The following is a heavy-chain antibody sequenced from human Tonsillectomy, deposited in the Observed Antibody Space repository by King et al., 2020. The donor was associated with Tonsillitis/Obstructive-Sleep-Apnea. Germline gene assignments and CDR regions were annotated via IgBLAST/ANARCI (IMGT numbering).Heavy chain of an antibody. D-gene: IGHD2-2*01. CDR3: AVGGYCSSLTCYGYFQH. CDR2: IYYSGST. J-gene: IGHJ1*01. CDR1: GGSITRNNYY. Sequence: QLQESGPGLVKPSEPLSLTCTFSGGSITRNNYYWGWIRQPPGKGLEWIGSIYYSGSTYYNPSLKGRVTISVVTSKNQFSLKLSSVTAADTAVYYCAVGGYCSSLTCYGYFQHWGQGTLVTVSS. V-gene: IGHV4-39*01.